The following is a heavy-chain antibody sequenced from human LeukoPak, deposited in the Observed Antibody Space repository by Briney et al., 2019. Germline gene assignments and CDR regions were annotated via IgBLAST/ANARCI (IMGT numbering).Heavy chain of an antibody. Sequence: ASVKVSCKASVYTFTSYYIHWVRHAPGQGLAWMGVINTSGGSTTYAQNFQGRVTMTTDTSTSTVYMALSSLPSEHTPVYYCARDRASGSYQVSFCYDLDVWGLGTTVTVSS. CDR1: VYTFTSYY. J-gene: IGHJ6*02. CDR3: ARDRASGSYQVSFCYDLDV. D-gene: IGHD3-10*01. V-gene: IGHV1-46*01. CDR2: INTSGGST.